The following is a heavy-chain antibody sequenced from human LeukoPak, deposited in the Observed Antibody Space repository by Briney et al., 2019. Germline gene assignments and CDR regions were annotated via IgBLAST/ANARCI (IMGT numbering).Heavy chain of an antibody. CDR3: AKDRAVAGISAATD. J-gene: IGHJ4*02. V-gene: IGHV3-23*01. CDR2: ISGGGDST. D-gene: IGHD6-19*01. Sequence: PGGSLRLSCAAYGFTFSTYAMSWVRQAPGKGLEWVSSISGGGDSTHYEDSVKGRFSISRDNSKNTLYLQINSLRAEDTATYHCAKDRAVAGISAATDWGQGTLVAVSS. CDR1: GFTFSTYA.